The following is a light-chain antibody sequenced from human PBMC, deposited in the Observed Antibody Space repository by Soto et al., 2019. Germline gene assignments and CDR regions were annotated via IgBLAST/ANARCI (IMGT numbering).Light chain of an antibody. CDR2: EVR. V-gene: IGLV2-14*03. J-gene: IGLJ1*01. CDR1: SSDVGAYDF. CDR3: RSYTTRSTRV. Sequence: QSVLTQPASVSGSPGQSITISCTGTSSDVGAYDFVSWYQQHPDKAPKLMIYEVRYRPSGVSNRFSGSKSVNTATLTISGLQAEDEADYYCRSYTTRSTRVFGTGTKVTVL.